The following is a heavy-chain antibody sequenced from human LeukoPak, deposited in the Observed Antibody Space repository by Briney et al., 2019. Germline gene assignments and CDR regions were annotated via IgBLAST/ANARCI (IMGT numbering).Heavy chain of an antibody. V-gene: IGHV4-4*02. D-gene: IGHD1-14*01. Sequence: SEALSLTCTVSPDSTTSNFWSWVRQPPGKGLEWIGEIHRSGSTNYNPSLQSRVTISIDRSKNQIALELSSVTAADTAVYYCAREIVGGFNPGAYWGQGTLVTVSS. CDR3: AREIVGGFNPGAY. J-gene: IGHJ4*02. CDR2: IHRSGST. CDR1: PDSTTSNF.